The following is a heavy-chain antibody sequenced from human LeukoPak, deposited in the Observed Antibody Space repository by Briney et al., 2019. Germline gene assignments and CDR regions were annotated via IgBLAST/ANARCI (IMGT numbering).Heavy chain of an antibody. CDR2: IKGDGSEK. V-gene: IGHV3-7*01. CDR1: GFIFSTSW. CDR3: ARDGQSYCSSTSCYFAY. J-gene: IGHJ4*02. D-gene: IGHD2-2*01. Sequence: SGGSLRLSXAASGFIFSTSWMTWVRQAPGKGMEWVANIKGDGSEKYYEDSVKGRFTISRDNAKNSLYLQMTSLTDEDTAVYYCARDGQSYCSSTSCYFAYWGQGTLVTVSS.